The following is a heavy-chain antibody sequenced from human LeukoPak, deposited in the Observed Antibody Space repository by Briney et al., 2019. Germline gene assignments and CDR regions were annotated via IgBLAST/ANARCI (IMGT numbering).Heavy chain of an antibody. J-gene: IGHJ5*02. CDR1: GYTFTSYD. Sequence: ASVKVSCKASGYTFTSYDINWVRQATGQGLEWMGWMNPNSGNTGYAQKFQGRVTMTRNTSISTAYMELSSLRSGDTAVYYCARDRIPGGWFDPWGQGTLVTVSS. V-gene: IGHV1-8*01. CDR2: MNPNSGNT. CDR3: ARDRIPGGWFDP.